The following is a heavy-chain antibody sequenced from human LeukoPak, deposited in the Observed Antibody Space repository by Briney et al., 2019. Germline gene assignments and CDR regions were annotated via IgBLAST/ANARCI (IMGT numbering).Heavy chain of an antibody. CDR1: GGSVSNYY. Sequence: PSETLSLTCSVSGGSVSNYYWSWIRQPPGKGLEWIGYIYYTGSTNYNSSLKSRVTISVDTSKNQFSLKLSSVTAADTAVYYCARHFYGSGSYRAYGMDVWGQGTTVTVSS. J-gene: IGHJ6*02. D-gene: IGHD3-10*01. CDR2: IYYTGST. V-gene: IGHV4-59*08. CDR3: ARHFYGSGSYRAYGMDV.